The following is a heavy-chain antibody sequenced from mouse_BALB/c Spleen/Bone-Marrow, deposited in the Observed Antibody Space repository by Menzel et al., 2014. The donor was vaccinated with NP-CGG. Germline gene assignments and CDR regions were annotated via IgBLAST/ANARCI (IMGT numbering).Heavy chain of an antibody. J-gene: IGHJ4*01. CDR2: INPSNGRT. CDR1: GYTFTSYW. V-gene: IGHV1S81*02. Sequence: QVQLQQSGAELVKPGASVKLSCKASGYTFTSYWIHWVKQRPGQGLEWIGEINPSNGRTNYNEKFKSKATLTVDKSSSTAYMQLSSLTSEDSAVYYCTTRYYAMDYWGQGTSVTVSS. CDR3: TTRYYAMDY.